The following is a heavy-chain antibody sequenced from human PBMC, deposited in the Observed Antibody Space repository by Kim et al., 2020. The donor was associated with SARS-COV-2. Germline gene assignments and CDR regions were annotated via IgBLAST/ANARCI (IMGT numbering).Heavy chain of an antibody. CDR2: VSGGGGST. J-gene: IGHJ5*02. D-gene: IGHD6-13*01. CDR3: AKFYTTSWSGGGWFDP. Sequence: GGSLRLSCAASGFTFSSYAMSWVRQAPGKGLEWVSSVSGGGGSTYSADSVKGRFTISRDNSKKTLYLQMNSLRAEDTAVYYCAKFYTTSWSGGGWFDPWGQGTLVTVSS. V-gene: IGHV3-23*01. CDR1: GFTFSSYA.